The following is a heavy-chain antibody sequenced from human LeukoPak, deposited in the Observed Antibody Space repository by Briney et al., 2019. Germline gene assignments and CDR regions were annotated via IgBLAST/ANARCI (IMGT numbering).Heavy chain of an antibody. J-gene: IGHJ5*02. Sequence: ASVKVSCKASGYTFTSYYMHWVRQAPGQGLEWMGIINPSGGSTSYAQKFQGRVTMTTDESTSTAYMELSSLRSEDTAVYYCAKSYHNWFDPWGQGTLVTVSS. CDR1: GYTFTSYY. V-gene: IGHV1-46*01. D-gene: IGHD1-26*01. CDR2: INPSGGST. CDR3: AKSYHNWFDP.